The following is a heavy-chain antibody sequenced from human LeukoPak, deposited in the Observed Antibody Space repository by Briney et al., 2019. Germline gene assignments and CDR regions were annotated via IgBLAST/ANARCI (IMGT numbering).Heavy chain of an antibody. CDR2: VYQSGTT. J-gene: IGHJ3*02. V-gene: IGHV4-38-2*01. D-gene: IGHD5-12*01. CDR1: GYSISSDYY. Sequence: SETLSLTCVVSGYSISSDYYWVWIRQPPGKGLEWIGNVYQSGTTYSNPSLKSRVTMSVDTSKNQFSLKVNSVTAADTAVYYCARGETIVADRREGDGFDIWGQGTLVIVSS. CDR3: ARGETIVADRREGDGFDI.